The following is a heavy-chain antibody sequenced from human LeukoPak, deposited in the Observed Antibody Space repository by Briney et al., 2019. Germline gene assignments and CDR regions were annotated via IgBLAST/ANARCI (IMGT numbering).Heavy chain of an antibody. J-gene: IGHJ4*02. CDR2: ISSSSSSI. CDR1: GFTFSDYS. D-gene: IGHD3-10*01. V-gene: IGHV3-48*04. Sequence: GGSLRLSCAASGFTFSDYSMNWVRQAPGKGLEWVSYISSSSSSIYYADSVRGRFTISRDNAKNSLYLQMNSLRAEDTAVYYCARDREYYYGSGSYIHWGQGTLVTVSS. CDR3: ARDREYYYGSGSYIH.